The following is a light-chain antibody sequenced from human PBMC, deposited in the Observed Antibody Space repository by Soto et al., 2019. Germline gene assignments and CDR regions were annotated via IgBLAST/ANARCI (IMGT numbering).Light chain of an antibody. CDR2: ENN. Sequence: QSVLTPPPSVSAAPGQKVTISCSGSSSNIGNNYVSWYQQLPGTAPKLLIYENNKRPSGIPDRFSGSKSGTSATLGITGLQTGDEADYYCGTWDSSLSALFGGGTKLTVL. J-gene: IGLJ2*01. CDR1: SSNIGNNY. V-gene: IGLV1-51*02. CDR3: GTWDSSLSAL.